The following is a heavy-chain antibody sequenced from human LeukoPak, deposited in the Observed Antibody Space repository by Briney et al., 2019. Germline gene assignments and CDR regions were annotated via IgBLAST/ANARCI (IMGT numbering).Heavy chain of an antibody. CDR1: GFTFNNNG. J-gene: IGHJ4*02. Sequence: GGSLRLSCAASGFTFNNNGMSWVRQAPGKGLEWVSVVSASGGSTYYADSVKGRFTISRDNSKNILYLQINSLRVEDTAVYFCTKFSLRGTYSFDHWGQGTLVTVSS. CDR2: VSASGGST. CDR3: TKFSLRGTYSFDH. D-gene: IGHD1-26*01. V-gene: IGHV3-23*01.